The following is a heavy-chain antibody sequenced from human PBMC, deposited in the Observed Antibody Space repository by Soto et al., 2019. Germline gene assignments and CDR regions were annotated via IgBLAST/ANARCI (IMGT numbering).Heavy chain of an antibody. V-gene: IGHV2-5*02. D-gene: IGHD3-22*01. Sequence: QITLKESGPTLVKPTQTLTLTCTFSGFSLSTSGVGVGWIRQPPGRALEWLALIYGDDDKRYSPSLKNRLTITRDTSKNQVVLNMTNMDPVDTATYYCAHRRDSSGYYYRGYFDYLGQGTLVTVSS. CDR1: GFSLSTSGVG. CDR2: IYGDDDK. CDR3: AHRRDSSGYYYRGYFDY. J-gene: IGHJ4*02.